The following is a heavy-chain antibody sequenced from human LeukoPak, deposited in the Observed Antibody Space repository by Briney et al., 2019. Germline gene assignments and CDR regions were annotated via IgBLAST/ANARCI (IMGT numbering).Heavy chain of an antibody. CDR1: GYTFTGYY. D-gene: IGHD6-6*01. V-gene: IGHV1-2*02. CDR2: INPNSGGT. CDR3: PREGGGIAARRYYFDY. Sequence: ASVKVSCKASGYTFTGYYMHWVRQAPGQGREWMGWINPNSGGTNYAQKFQGRVTMTRDTSISTAYMELSRLKCDDTAVYYCPREGGGIAARRYYFDYWGQGTLVTVSS. J-gene: IGHJ4*02.